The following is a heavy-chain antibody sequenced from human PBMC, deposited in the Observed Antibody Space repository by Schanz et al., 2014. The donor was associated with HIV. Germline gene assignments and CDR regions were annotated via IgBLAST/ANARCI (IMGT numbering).Heavy chain of an antibody. CDR3: ARDRSAAVTASDY. V-gene: IGHV1-18*01. CDR2: ISNYIGNT. CDR1: GYTFTNYA. J-gene: IGHJ4*02. D-gene: IGHD6-13*01. Sequence: QVQLVQSGAEVKKPGASVTVSCKASGYTFTNYAINWVRQAPGQGLEWMGWISNYIGNTDYAQNLQDRVTMTADTFTNTAYLELRSLRSDDTAVYYCARDRSAAVTASDYWGQGTLVTVSS.